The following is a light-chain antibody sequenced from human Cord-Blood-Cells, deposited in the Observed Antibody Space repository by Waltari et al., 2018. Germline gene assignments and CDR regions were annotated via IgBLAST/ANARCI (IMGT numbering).Light chain of an antibody. Sequence: QSALTQPASVSGSPGHSITIPCTGTGSAFGSYNLFCWYQQHPGKAPKLSIYEGSKRPSVVSNRSSGSKSANTASLTIAGLQAEDEADYYCCSYAGSSSKVFGGGTKLTVL. V-gene: IGLV2-23*01. CDR1: GSAFGSYNL. J-gene: IGLJ3*02. CDR3: CSYAGSSSKV. CDR2: EGS.